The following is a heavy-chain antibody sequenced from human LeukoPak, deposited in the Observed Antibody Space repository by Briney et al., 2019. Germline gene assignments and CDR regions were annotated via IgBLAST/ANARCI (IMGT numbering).Heavy chain of an antibody. D-gene: IGHD6-13*01. CDR2: ISYDGSNK. CDR1: GFTFSSYG. V-gene: IGHV3-30*18. Sequence: PGGSLRLSCAASGFTFSSYGMHWVRQAPGKGLEWVAVISYDGSNKYYAASVKGRFTISRDNSKNTLYLQMNSLRAEDTAVYYCAKDLIAAADYFDYWGQGTLVTVSS. CDR3: AKDLIAAADYFDY. J-gene: IGHJ4*02.